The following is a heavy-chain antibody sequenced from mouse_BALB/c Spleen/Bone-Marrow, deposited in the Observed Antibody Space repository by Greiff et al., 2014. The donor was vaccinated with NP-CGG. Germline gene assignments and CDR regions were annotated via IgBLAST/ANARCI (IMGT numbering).Heavy chain of an antibody. V-gene: IGHV1-69*02. CDR3: ARNWVYFDY. Sequence: QVQLKESGAELVKPGAPVKLSCKASGYTFTSYWMNWVKQRPGRGLEWIGRIDPSDSETHYNQKFKDKATLTVDKPSSTAYIQLSSLTSEDSAVYYCARNWVYFDYWGQGTTLTVSS. D-gene: IGHD4-1*01. CDR1: GYTFTSYW. CDR2: IDPSDSET. J-gene: IGHJ2*01.